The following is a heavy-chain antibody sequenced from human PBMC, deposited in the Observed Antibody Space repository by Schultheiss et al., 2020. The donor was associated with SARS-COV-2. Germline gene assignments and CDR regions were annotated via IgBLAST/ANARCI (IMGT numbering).Heavy chain of an antibody. D-gene: IGHD1-26*01. CDR3: ARGRSPDWYFDL. Sequence: GGSLRLSCAASTFTFSRYWMSWVRQAPGKGLEWVSAIGGSGGSTYYADSVKGRFTISRHNSKNTLYLQMNSLRVEDTAVYYCARGRSPDWYFDLWGRGSLVTVSS. V-gene: IGHV3-23*01. J-gene: IGHJ2*01. CDR1: TFTFSRYW. CDR2: IGGSGGST.